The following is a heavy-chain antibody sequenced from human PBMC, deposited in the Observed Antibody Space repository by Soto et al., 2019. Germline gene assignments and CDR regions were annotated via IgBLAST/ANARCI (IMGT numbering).Heavy chain of an antibody. CDR1: GGSISSSNW. D-gene: IGHD3-22*01. J-gene: IGHJ6*02. CDR3: ARATPKYYYDSSGYYYYYGMDV. CDR2: IYHSGST. V-gene: IGHV4-4*02. Sequence: PSETLSLTCAVSGGSISSSNWWSWVRQPPGRGLEWIGEIYHSGSTNYNPSLKSRVTISVDTSKNQFSLKLSSVTAADTAVYYCARATPKYYYDSSGYYYYYGMDVWGQGTTVTVSS.